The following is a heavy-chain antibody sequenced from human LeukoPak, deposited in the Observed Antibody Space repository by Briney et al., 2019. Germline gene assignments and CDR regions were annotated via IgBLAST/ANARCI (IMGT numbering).Heavy chain of an antibody. CDR3: ARAKFCSGGSCPVDY. J-gene: IGHJ4*02. Sequence: SETLSLTCTVSGGSISSYYWSWIRQPPGKGLEWIGYIYYSGSTNYNPSLKSRVTISVDTSKNQFSLKLSSVTAADTAVYYCARAKFCSGGSCPVDYWGQGTLVTVSS. CDR1: GGSISSYY. V-gene: IGHV4-59*01. CDR2: IYYSGST. D-gene: IGHD2-15*01.